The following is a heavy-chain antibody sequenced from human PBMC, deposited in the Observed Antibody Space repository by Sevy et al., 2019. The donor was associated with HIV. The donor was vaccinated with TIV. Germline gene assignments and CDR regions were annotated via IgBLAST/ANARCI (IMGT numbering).Heavy chain of an antibody. D-gene: IGHD1-26*01. CDR1: GYTLTELS. CDR3: ATTHPIKIVGATRGYYYFMDV. Sequence: ASVKVSCKVSGYTLTELSMHWVRQAPGEGLEWMGCFDPEDGETIYAQMFQGRVTMTEDTSTDTAYMELSSLGSDDTAVYYCATTHPIKIVGATRGYYYFMDVWGKGSTVTVSS. V-gene: IGHV1-24*01. J-gene: IGHJ6*03. CDR2: FDPEDGET.